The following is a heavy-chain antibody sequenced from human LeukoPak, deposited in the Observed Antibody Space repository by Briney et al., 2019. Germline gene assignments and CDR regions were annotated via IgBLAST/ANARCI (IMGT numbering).Heavy chain of an antibody. J-gene: IGHJ2*01. Sequence: SETLSLTCTVSGGSISSYYWSWLRQPPGKGLEWIGYIYYSGSTNYNPSLKSRVTISVDTSKNQFSLKLSSVTAADTAVYYCARGTGYGDYVWYFDLWGRGTLVTVSS. D-gene: IGHD4-17*01. CDR1: GGSISSYY. CDR3: ARGTGYGDYVWYFDL. CDR2: IYYSGST. V-gene: IGHV4-59*01.